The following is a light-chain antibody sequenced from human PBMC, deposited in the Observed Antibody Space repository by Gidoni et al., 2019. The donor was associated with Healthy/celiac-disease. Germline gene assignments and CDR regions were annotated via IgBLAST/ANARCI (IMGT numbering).Light chain of an antibody. J-gene: IGLJ2*01. CDR3: QAWDSHVV. V-gene: IGLV3-1*01. CDR1: KLGDKY. CDR2: QDS. Sequence: SYELTQPPAVSVSPGQTASITCSGDKLGDKYACWYQQKPGQSPVLVLYQDSKRPSGIPERFSGSNSGNTATLPISGTQAMDEADYYCQAWDSHVVFGGGTTLTVL.